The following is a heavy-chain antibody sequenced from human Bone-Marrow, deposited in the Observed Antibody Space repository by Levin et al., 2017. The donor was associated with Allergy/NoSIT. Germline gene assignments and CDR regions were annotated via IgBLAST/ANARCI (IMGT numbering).Heavy chain of an antibody. CDR2: IYRYGST. Sequence: SETLSLTCDVSGYSISTGDYWGWIRQPPGKGLEWIGSIYRYGSTYYNPSLKSRVTMSVDTSRNQFSLKLSSVTATDSAVYYCARLNTAYDFAFDYWGQGTLVTVPS. CDR3: ARLNTAYDFAFDY. V-gene: IGHV4-38-2*01. D-gene: IGHD3-3*01. J-gene: IGHJ4*02. CDR1: GYSISTGDY.